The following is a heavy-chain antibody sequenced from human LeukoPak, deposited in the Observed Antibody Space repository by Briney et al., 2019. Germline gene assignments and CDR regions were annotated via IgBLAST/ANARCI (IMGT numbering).Heavy chain of an antibody. D-gene: IGHD4/OR15-4a*01. CDR2: IYHSGST. J-gene: IGHJ6*04. Sequence: PSETLPLTCAVSSDSIRSNNWWSWVRQPPGKGLEWIGEIYHSGSTNYNPSLKSRVTISADTSKNQLSLKLSSVTAADTAVYYCVRVPFAFYGMEVWGKGTTVSVSS. CDR3: VRVPFAFYGMEV. CDR1: SDSIRSNNW. V-gene: IGHV4-4*02.